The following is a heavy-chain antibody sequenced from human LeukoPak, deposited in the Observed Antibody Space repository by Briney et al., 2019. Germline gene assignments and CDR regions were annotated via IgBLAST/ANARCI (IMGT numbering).Heavy chain of an antibody. CDR2: IYHSGST. J-gene: IGHJ4*02. V-gene: IGHV4-38-2*02. Sequence: PSETLSLTCTVSGYSISSGYYWGWIRQPPGKGLEWIGSIYHSGSTYYNPSLKSRVTISVDTSKNQFSLKLSSVTAADTAVYYCARDPVVAPDSFDYWGQGTLVTVSS. CDR1: GYSISSGYY. CDR3: ARDPVVAPDSFDY. D-gene: IGHD2-15*01.